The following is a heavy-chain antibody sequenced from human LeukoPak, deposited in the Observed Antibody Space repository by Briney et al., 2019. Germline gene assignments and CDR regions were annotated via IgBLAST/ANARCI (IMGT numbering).Heavy chain of an antibody. CDR2: INHSGST. D-gene: IGHD3-22*01. CDR1: GGSFSGYY. J-gene: IGHJ4*02. CDR3: ARDGDYDSSAHRAFDY. V-gene: IGHV4-34*01. Sequence: SETLSLTCAVYGGSFSGYYWSWIRQPPGKGLEWIGEINHSGSTNYNPSLKSRVTISVDTSKNQFSLKLSSVTAADTAVYYCARDGDYDSSAHRAFDYWGQGTLVTVSS.